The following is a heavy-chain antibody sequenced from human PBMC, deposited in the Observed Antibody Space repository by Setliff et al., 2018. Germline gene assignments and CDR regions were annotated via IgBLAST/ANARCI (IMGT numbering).Heavy chain of an antibody. CDR2: IRYDGSNK. CDR3: ARKGVMGDYMDV. Sequence: GGSLRLSCAASGFTFSSYGMHWVRQAPGKGLEWVAFIRYDGSNKYYADSVKGRFTISRDNSKNTLYLQMNSLRAEDTAVYYCARKGVMGDYMDVWGQGTTVTVSS. J-gene: IGHJ6*02. D-gene: IGHD3-16*01. V-gene: IGHV3-30*02. CDR1: GFTFSSYG.